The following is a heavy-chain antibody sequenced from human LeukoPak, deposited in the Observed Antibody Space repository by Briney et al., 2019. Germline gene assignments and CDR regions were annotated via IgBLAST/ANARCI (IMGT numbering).Heavy chain of an antibody. D-gene: IGHD2-2*01. V-gene: IGHV4-34*01. CDR2: MNNSGST. CDR1: GGSFSGYY. Sequence: PSETLSLTCAVSGGSFSGYYWSWVRQPPGKGLEWVGEMNNSGSTNYNPSLKSRVTISVDTSKNQISLKQSSVTAADTAVYYGARGSRRCSSTSCYRNNWFDPWGQGTLVTVSS. CDR3: ARGSRRCSSTSCYRNNWFDP. J-gene: IGHJ5*02.